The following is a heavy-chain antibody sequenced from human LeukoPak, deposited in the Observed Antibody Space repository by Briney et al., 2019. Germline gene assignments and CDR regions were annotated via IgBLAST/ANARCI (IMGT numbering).Heavy chain of an antibody. CDR1: GYTFTGYY. D-gene: IGHD3-10*01. CDR3: ARDIWFGELTDAFDI. CDR2: INPNSGGT. Sequence: ASVKVSCKASGYTFTGYYMHWVRQAPGQGLEWMGWINPNSGGTNYAQKFQGRVTMTRDMSISTAYMELSRLRSDDTAVYYCARDIWFGELTDAFDIWGQGTMVTVSS. V-gene: IGHV1-2*02. J-gene: IGHJ3*02.